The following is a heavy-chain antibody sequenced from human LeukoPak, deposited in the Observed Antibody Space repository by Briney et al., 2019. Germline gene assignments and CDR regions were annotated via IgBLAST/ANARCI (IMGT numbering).Heavy chain of an antibody. CDR2: IWYDGSNK. Sequence: GRSLRLSCAASGFTFGSYGMHWVRQAPGKGLEWVAVIWYDGSNKYYADSVKGRFTISRDNSKNTLYLQMNSLRAEDTAVYYCARGSGYSGYDAVDYWGQGTLVTVSS. D-gene: IGHD5-12*01. CDR1: GFTFGSYG. V-gene: IGHV3-33*01. J-gene: IGHJ4*02. CDR3: ARGSGYSGYDAVDY.